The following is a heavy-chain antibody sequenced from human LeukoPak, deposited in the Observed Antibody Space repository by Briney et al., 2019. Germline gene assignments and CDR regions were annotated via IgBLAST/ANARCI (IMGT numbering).Heavy chain of an antibody. CDR3: ALGGEGYSYGSEH. CDR2: ISNSGSTT. D-gene: IGHD5-18*01. J-gene: IGHJ4*02. Sequence: GGSLRFSCVVSGLTSSIFEMNWVRQAPGKGLEWVSYISNSGSTTDYADAVKGRFTISRDNTKNTIYLQMNSLRVENTAVYYCALGGEGYSYGSEHWGPGTLVTVSS. CDR1: GLTSSIFE. V-gene: IGHV3-48*03.